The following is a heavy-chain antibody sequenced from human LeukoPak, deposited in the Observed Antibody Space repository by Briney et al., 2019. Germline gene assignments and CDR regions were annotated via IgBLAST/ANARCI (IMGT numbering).Heavy chain of an antibody. CDR3: ARDPWAPAAYDM. V-gene: IGHV3-11*01. Sequence: PGGSLRLSCAASGFTFSDYYMSWIRQTPGKGLGWVSYISNSGSTKYYADSVKGRFTISRDNAKKSLFLQMENLRPEDTAVYYCARDPWAPAAYDMWGQGTMVTVSS. CDR1: GFTFSDYY. D-gene: IGHD3-16*01. CDR2: ISNSGSTK. J-gene: IGHJ3*02.